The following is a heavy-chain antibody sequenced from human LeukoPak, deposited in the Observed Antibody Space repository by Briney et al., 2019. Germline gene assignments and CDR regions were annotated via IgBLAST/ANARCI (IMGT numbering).Heavy chain of an antibody. CDR2: IYYSGST. CDR1: GGSISNYY. J-gene: IGHJ6*02. D-gene: IGHD3-10*01. CDR3: ARQASGDLYGMDV. V-gene: IGHV4-59*08. Sequence: SETLSLTCTVSGGSISNYYWSWIRQPPGKGLEWIGYIYYSGSTNYNPSLKSRVTMSVDTSKNQFSLKLSSVTAADTAVYYCARQASGDLYGMDVWGQGTTVTVSS.